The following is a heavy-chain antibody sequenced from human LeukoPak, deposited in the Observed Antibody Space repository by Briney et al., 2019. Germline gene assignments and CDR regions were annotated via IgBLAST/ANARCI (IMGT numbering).Heavy chain of an antibody. Sequence: ASVKVSCKASGYTFTGYYMHWVRQAPGQGLEWMGWINPNSGGTNYAQKFQGRVTMTRDTSISTAYMELSRLRSDDTAVYYCARDRVNIVVEYDYWGQGTLVTVSS. D-gene: IGHD2-15*01. CDR3: ARDRVNIVVEYDY. V-gene: IGHV1-2*02. J-gene: IGHJ4*02. CDR2: INPNSGGT. CDR1: GYTFTGYY.